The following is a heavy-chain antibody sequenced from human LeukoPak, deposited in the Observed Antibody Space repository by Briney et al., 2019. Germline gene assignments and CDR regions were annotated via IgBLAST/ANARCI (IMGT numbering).Heavy chain of an antibody. CDR2: ISATSGST. D-gene: IGHD3-3*01. J-gene: IGHJ5*02. CDR1: GFTFSSYA. CDR3: AKLNYDFWSGYYDPNWFDP. Sequence: GGSLRLSCAASGFTFSSYAMSWVRQAPGKGLEWVSIISATSGSTYYADAAKGRFTISRDNSKNTLYLEMNSLRAEDTAVYYCAKLNYDFWSGYYDPNWFDPWGQGTLVTVSS. V-gene: IGHV3-23*01.